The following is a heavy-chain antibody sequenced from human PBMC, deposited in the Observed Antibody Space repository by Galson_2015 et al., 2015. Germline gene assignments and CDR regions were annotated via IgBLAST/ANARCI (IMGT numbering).Heavy chain of an antibody. Sequence: SLKLSCKASGYTFTSYGISWVRQAPGQGLEWMGWISAYNGNTNYAQKLQGRVTMTTDTSTNTAYMELRSLRSDDTAVYYCARAPTLRNYYVDYWGQGTLVTVSS. CDR2: ISAYNGNT. V-gene: IGHV1-18*04. J-gene: IGHJ4*02. D-gene: IGHD1-14*01. CDR1: GYTFTSYG. CDR3: ARAPTLRNYYVDY.